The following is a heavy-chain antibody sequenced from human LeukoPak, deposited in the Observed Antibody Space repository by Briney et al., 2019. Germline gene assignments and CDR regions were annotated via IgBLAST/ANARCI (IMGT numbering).Heavy chain of an antibody. D-gene: IGHD4-23*01. CDR3: ARVSVELSNWFDP. Sequence: PSQTLSLTCTVSGGSISSGDYYWSWIRQPPGKGLEWIGYIYYSGSTYYNPSLKSRVTISVDTSKNQFSLKLSSVTAADTAVYYCARVSVELSNWFDPWGQGTLATVSS. CDR2: IYYSGST. CDR1: GGSISSGDYY. J-gene: IGHJ5*02. V-gene: IGHV4-30-4*08.